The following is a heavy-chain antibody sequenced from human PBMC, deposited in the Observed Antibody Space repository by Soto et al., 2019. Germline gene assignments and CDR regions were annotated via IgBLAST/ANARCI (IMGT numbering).Heavy chain of an antibody. CDR2: ISYDGSNK. V-gene: IGHV3-30-3*01. CDR1: GFTFSSYA. CDR3: AREWWEAYYYYGMDV. J-gene: IGHJ6*02. D-gene: IGHD1-26*01. Sequence: GGSLRLSCAASGFTFSSYAMHWVRQAPGKGLEWVAVISYDGSNKYYADSVKGRFTISRDNSKNTLYLQMNSLRAEDTAVYYCAREWWEAYYYYGMDVWGQGTTVTVSS.